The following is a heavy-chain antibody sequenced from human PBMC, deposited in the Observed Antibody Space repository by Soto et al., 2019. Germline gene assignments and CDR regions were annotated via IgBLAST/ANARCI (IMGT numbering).Heavy chain of an antibody. CDR2: ISSSSSYI. CDR3: ARASGGDYFYYYYYGMDV. Sequence: EVQLVESGGGLVKPGGSLRLSCAASGFTFSSYSMNWVRQAPGKGLEWVSSISSSSSYIYYADSVKGRFTISRDNAKNSLYLQRNSLRAEDTAVYYCARASGGDYFYYYYYGMDVWGQGTTVTVSS. V-gene: IGHV3-21*01. J-gene: IGHJ6*02. CDR1: GFTFSSYS. D-gene: IGHD4-17*01.